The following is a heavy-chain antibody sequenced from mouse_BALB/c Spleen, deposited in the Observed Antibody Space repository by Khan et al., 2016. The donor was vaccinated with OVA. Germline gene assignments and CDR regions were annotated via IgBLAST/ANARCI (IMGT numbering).Heavy chain of an antibody. CDR2: ISNRGSTT. CDR3: ARVGEDGGLAY. D-gene: IGHD1-1*02. V-gene: IGHV5-12*02. CDR1: GFNFSDYY. J-gene: IGHJ3*01. Sequence: EVELVESGGGLVQPGGSLKLSCATSGFNFSDYYMYWVRQTPEKRLEWVAYISNRGSTTYYPDTVRGRFTISRDIAKTTLYLPLSRLKSEDTAMYDCARVGEDGGLAYWGQGTLVTVSA.